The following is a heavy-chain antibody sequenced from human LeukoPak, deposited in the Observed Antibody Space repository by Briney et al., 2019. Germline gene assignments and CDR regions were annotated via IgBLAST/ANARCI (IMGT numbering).Heavy chain of an antibody. D-gene: IGHD5-18*01. V-gene: IGHV3-23*01. CDR3: ARAGMDTAMVSGDDAFDI. J-gene: IGHJ3*02. CDR1: GFTFSSYA. Sequence: GGSLRLSCAASGFTFSSYAMSWVRQAPGKGLQWVSAISGSGGSTYYADSVKGRFTISRDNAKNSLYLQMDSLRAEDTAVYYCARAGMDTAMVSGDDAFDIWGQGTMVTVSS. CDR2: ISGSGGST.